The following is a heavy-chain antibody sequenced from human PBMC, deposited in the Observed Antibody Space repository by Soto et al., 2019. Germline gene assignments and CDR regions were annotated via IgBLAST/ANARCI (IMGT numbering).Heavy chain of an antibody. CDR2: INTGNGNT. D-gene: IGHD5-12*01. V-gene: IGHV1-3*04. Sequence: QVQLVQSGAEVKKPGASVKVSCKASGITSTTYAIHWVRQAPGHGLEWMGWINTGNGNTRYSQRFLGRVSLTTDSSTITASMDLSSLTSEDTAVYYCARAISGYVTWGQGTLITVSS. J-gene: IGHJ5*02. CDR1: GITSTTYA. CDR3: ARAISGYVT.